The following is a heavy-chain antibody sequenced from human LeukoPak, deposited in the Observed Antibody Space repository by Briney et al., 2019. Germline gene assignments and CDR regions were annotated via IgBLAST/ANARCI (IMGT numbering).Heavy chain of an antibody. CDR2: ISYDGSDK. Sequence: PGRSLRLSCAASGFTFSSYAMHWVRQAPGKGLEWVAVISYDGSDKYYGDSVKGRFTISRDNSKNTLYLQMNSLRAEDTAVYYCAKDHGSGSYYSWFDPWGQGTLVTVSS. CDR1: GFTFSSYA. J-gene: IGHJ5*02. CDR3: AKDHGSGSYYSWFDP. D-gene: IGHD3-10*01. V-gene: IGHV3-30*04.